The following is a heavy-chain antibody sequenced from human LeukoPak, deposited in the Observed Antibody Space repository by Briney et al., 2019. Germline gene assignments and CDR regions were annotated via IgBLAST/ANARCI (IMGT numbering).Heavy chain of an antibody. CDR1: GFNFSSYW. CDR2: INSDGSST. Sequence: GGSLRLSCAASGFNFSSYWMHWVRQAPGKGLVWVSRINSDGSSTTYADSVKGRFAISRDNAKNTLFLQMNSLSPEDTAVYYCARDRSIEDAFDIWGQGTMVTVSS. D-gene: IGHD3-3*02. J-gene: IGHJ3*02. V-gene: IGHV3-74*03. CDR3: ARDRSIEDAFDI.